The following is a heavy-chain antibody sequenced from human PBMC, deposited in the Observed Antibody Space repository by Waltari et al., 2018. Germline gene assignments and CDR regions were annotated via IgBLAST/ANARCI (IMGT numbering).Heavy chain of an antibody. V-gene: IGHV4-30-4*08. D-gene: IGHD2-8*02. Sequence: QVQLQESGPGLVKPSPTLSLTCTVSVASLRSGDYYWSGIRQPPGKGLEWIGYSYYSGSTYYNPSLKSRVTISVDTYKNQFSLKLSSVTAADTAVYYCARDLSSTGFDYWGQGTLVTVSS. CDR2: SYYSGST. CDR3: ARDLSSTGFDY. J-gene: IGHJ4*02. CDR1: VASLRSGDYY.